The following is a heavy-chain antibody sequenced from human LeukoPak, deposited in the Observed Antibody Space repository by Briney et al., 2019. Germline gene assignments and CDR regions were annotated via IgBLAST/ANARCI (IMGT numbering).Heavy chain of an antibody. Sequence: TGGSLRLSCAASGFTFSTCAMHWVRQAPGKGLEYVAAISGSGDSTYYANSVKGRFTISRDNSKNTLYLQMGSLRPEDMAVYYCAREVYAGKWFDPWGQGTLVTVSS. J-gene: IGHJ5*02. CDR3: AREVYAGKWFDP. CDR1: GFTFSTCA. CDR2: ISGSGDST. V-gene: IGHV3-64*01. D-gene: IGHD2-8*01.